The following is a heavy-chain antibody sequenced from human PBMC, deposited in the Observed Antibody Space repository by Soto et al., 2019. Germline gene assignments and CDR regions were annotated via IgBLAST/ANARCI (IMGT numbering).Heavy chain of an antibody. CDR1: GFTFSDYY. Sequence: QVQLVESGGGLVKPGGSLRLSCAASGFTFSDYYMSWIRQAPGKGLEWVSYISSSGSTIYYADSVKGRFTISRDNAKNSLYLQMNSLRAEDTAVYYCARGRKSPPPSYYDFWSGYYGEYYYYYMDVWGKGTTVTVSS. D-gene: IGHD3-3*01. V-gene: IGHV3-11*01. CDR3: ARGRKSPPPSYYDFWSGYYGEYYYYYMDV. CDR2: ISSSGSTI. J-gene: IGHJ6*03.